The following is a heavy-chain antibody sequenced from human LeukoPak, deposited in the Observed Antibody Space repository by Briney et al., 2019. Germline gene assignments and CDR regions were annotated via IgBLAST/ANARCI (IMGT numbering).Heavy chain of an antibody. J-gene: IGHJ4*02. Sequence: GGSLRLSCAASGINFSIYWMHWVRQAPGKGLVWVSRINSDGSDTSYADSVKGRFTISRDNAKNTLYLQINSLRAEDTAVYYCARVHYGDYVDYWGQGTLVTVSS. D-gene: IGHD4-17*01. CDR1: GINFSIYW. CDR2: INSDGSDT. CDR3: ARVHYGDYVDY. V-gene: IGHV3-74*01.